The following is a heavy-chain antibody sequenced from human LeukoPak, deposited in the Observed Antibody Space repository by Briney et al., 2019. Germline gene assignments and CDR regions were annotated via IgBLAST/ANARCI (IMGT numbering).Heavy chain of an antibody. D-gene: IGHD4-17*01. CDR1: GYTFTIYG. J-gene: IGHJ4*02. V-gene: IGHV1-18*01. Sequence: ASVKVSCKASGYTFTIYGITWVRQAPGQGLEWMGWINTYNGNTNYAPKLQGRVTMTTDTSTSTAYMELRSLRSDDTAVYYCAREAVTRNCFDYWGQGTLVTVSS. CDR2: INTYNGNT. CDR3: AREAVTRNCFDY.